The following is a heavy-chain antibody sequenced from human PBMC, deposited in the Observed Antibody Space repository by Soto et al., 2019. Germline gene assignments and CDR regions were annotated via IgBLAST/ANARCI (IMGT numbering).Heavy chain of an antibody. D-gene: IGHD1-26*01. Sequence: QVQLQQWGAGLLNPSETLSLTCGVYGGPFSGDYWSWIRQPPGKGLEWIGEVYYSGSTNYNPSLKSLVTISVDTSKNQFSLELSSVTAADTAVYYCARGRGTYYYYGVDVWGQGTTVTVSS. CDR1: GGPFSGDY. J-gene: IGHJ6*02. CDR2: VYYSGST. V-gene: IGHV4-34*01. CDR3: ARGRGTYYYYGVDV.